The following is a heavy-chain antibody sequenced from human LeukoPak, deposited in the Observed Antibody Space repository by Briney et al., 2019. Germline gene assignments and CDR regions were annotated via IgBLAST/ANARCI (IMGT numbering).Heavy chain of an antibody. V-gene: IGHV3-23*01. J-gene: IGHJ4*02. CDR2: VSGGDPTT. Sequence: GGSLRLSCAASDFSFATYGMGWVRQAPGRGLEWVSSVSGGDPTTYYADSVKGRFTISRDNSKNTLYLQMNSLRAEDTAVYYCARDGAHCTNGVCYELWDYWGQGTLVTVSS. CDR3: ARDGAHCTNGVCYELWDY. CDR1: DFSFATYG. D-gene: IGHD2-8*01.